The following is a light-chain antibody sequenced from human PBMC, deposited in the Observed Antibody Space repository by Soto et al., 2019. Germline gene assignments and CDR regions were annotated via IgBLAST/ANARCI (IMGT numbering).Light chain of an antibody. Sequence: DIQMTQSPSTLSASVGDRVTITCRASQSISSWLAWYQQKPGRAPKLLIYKASSVETGVPSRFSGSRSGTEFTLTISSLQPDDFATYYCQQYNSYSPWTFGQGTKVEIK. CDR2: KAS. J-gene: IGKJ1*01. CDR3: QQYNSYSPWT. CDR1: QSISSW. V-gene: IGKV1-5*03.